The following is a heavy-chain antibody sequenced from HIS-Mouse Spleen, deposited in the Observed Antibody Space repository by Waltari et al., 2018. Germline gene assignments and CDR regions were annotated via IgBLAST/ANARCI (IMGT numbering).Heavy chain of an antibody. CDR3: SRIAEGYSSCWYAFNY. V-gene: IGHV2-70*11. J-gene: IGHJ4*02. D-gene: IGHD6-19*01. CDR1: GFSLSTSGMC. Sequence: TLRESGPALVKPTQTLTLTCTFSGFSLSTSGMCVSWIRQTPGKALEWLAGIDWDEAKNYSTELTTRLTNSMERPKNQVVLTMTNMDPVDTATDYCSRIAEGYSSCWYAFNYWGQGTLVTVSS. CDR2: IDWDEAK.